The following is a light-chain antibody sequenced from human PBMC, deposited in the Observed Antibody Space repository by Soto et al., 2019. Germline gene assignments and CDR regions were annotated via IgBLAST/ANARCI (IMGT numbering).Light chain of an antibody. CDR3: SSYTSSSTLEV. J-gene: IGLJ1*01. CDR2: EVS. V-gene: IGLV2-14*01. Sequence: ALTQPASVSGSPGQSITISCTGTSSEVGGYNYVSWYQQHPGKAPKLMIYEVSNRPSGVPNRFSGSKSGNTASLTISGLQAEDEADYYCSSYTSSSTLEVFGTGTKVTVL. CDR1: SSEVGGYNY.